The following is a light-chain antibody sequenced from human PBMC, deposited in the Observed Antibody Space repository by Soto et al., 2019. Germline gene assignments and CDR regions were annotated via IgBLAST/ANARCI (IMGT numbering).Light chain of an antibody. CDR3: QVWASTAEFFV. J-gene: IGLJ1*01. V-gene: IGLV3-21*02. CDR2: DYS. Sequence: SYELTQPPSVSVALGQTARVTCGGNNIGRKSVHWYQQMPGQAPVLVVSDYSDRPSGIPDRISASRSGDTATLTISRVDAGDEADYYCQVWASTAEFFVFGSGTKLTVL. CDR1: NIGRKS.